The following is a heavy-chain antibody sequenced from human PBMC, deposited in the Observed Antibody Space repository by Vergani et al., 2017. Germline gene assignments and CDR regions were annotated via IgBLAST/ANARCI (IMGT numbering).Heavy chain of an antibody. CDR3: ARGSGYKYSSSSIDY. CDR1: GGSISSSNW. CDR2: IYHSGST. Sequence: QVQLQESGPGLVKPSGTLSLTCAISGGSISSSNWWSWVRQPPGKGLEWIGEIYHSGSTNYKPSLKSRVIISVDKSKNQFSLKLSSVTAADTAVYYCARGSGYKYSSSSIDYWGQGTLVTVSS. J-gene: IGHJ4*02. V-gene: IGHV4-4*02. D-gene: IGHD6-6*01.